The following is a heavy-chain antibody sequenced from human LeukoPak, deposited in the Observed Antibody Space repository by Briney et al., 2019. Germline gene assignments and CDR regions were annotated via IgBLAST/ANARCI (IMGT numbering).Heavy chain of an antibody. V-gene: IGHV3-30*02. CDR1: GFTLSRHG. CDR3: DGGYGVDYHYYMDV. J-gene: IGHJ6*03. Sequence: GGSLRLSCAASGFTLSRHGMLGARHAPGKGLEEVAYIRDDGSNKYYADSVKGRFTISRDNSKNTLYLQMNSLRAEDTAVYYCDGGYGVDYHYYMDVWGKGTTVTVSS. CDR2: IRDDGSNK. D-gene: IGHD3-22*01.